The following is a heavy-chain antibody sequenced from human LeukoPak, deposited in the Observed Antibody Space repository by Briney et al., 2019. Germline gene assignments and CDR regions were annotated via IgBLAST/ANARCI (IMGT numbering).Heavy chain of an antibody. CDR3: ARDVGYYYGSGSYSYYYGMDV. V-gene: IGHV3-30*04. D-gene: IGHD3-10*01. CDR2: ISYDGSNK. J-gene: IGHJ6*04. Sequence: GGSLRLSCAASGFTFSSYAMHWVRQAPGKGLEWVAVISYDGSNKYYADSVKGRFTISRDNSKNTLYLQMNSLRAEDTAVYYCARDVGYYYGSGSYSYYYGMDVWGKGTTATVSS. CDR1: GFTFSSYA.